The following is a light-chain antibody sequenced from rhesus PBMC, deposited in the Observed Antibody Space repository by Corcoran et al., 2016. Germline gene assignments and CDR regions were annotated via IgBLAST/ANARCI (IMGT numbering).Light chain of an antibody. J-gene: IGKJ2*01. CDR1: QGISSY. V-gene: IGKV1-28*02. Sequence: DIQMTQSPSSLSASVGDTVTITCRASQGISSYLNWFQQKPGKAPKLLIYDASSLESGVPSRFSGSGSGTDFTLTISSLQPEDFATYFCQQYDSLPYTFGQGTKVEI. CDR3: QQYDSLPYT. CDR2: DAS.